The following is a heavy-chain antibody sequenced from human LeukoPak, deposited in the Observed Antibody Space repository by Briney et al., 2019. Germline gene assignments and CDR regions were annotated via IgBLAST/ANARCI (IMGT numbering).Heavy chain of an antibody. Sequence: ASVKVSCKASGYTFISYDINWVRQATGRGLEWMGCMNPNSGNTGYAQKFQGRVTITRNTSISTAYMELSSLRSEDTAVYYCARVSWSVFGVVTPGYYYYYMDVWGKGTTVTVSS. J-gene: IGHJ6*03. CDR1: GYTFISYD. D-gene: IGHD3-3*01. V-gene: IGHV1-8*01. CDR2: MNPNSGNT. CDR3: ARVSWSVFGVVTPGYYYYYMDV.